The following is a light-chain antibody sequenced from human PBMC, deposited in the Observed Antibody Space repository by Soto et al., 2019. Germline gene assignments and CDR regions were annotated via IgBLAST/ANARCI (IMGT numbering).Light chain of an antibody. CDR2: AAS. J-gene: IGKJ4*01. V-gene: IGKV1-27*01. CDR1: QDIHNY. CDR3: QKYDIAPRT. Sequence: DTQMTQSPSSLSASLGDRVTITCRASQDIHNYLAWYQQRPGKVPKLLIYAASTLQSGVPSRFSGSGSGTDFTLTISSLQPEDVATYYCQKYDIAPRTFGGGTRVEIK.